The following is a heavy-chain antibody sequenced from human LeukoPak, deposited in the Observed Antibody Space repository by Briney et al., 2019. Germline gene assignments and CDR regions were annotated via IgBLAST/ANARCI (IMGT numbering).Heavy chain of an antibody. CDR2: IYTSGST. V-gene: IGHV4-4*07. CDR1: GGSISGYH. J-gene: IGHJ4*02. Sequence: PSETLSLTCTVSGGSISGYHWGWIRQPAGKGLEWIGRIYTSGSTNYNPSLKTRVIMSVDTSKNQFSLKLNSVTAADTAVYYCARKSVYGSNFDYWGQGTLVTVSS. CDR3: ARKSVYGSNFDY. D-gene: IGHD3-10*01.